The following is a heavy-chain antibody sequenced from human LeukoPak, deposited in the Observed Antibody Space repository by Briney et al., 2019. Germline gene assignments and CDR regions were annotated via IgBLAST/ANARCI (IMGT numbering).Heavy chain of an antibody. CDR2: FSGSGSST. D-gene: IGHD5-24*01. CDR3: AIEMATIRAFDF. V-gene: IGHV3-23*01. J-gene: IGHJ3*01. CDR1: GFTFSTYA. Sequence: GESLRLSCAASGFTFSTYAMSWVRQAPGKGLEWVSVFSGSGSSTYYADSVKGRFTISRDNSKNTLYLQMNSLRAEDTAVYYCAIEMATIRAFDFWGQGTMVNVSS.